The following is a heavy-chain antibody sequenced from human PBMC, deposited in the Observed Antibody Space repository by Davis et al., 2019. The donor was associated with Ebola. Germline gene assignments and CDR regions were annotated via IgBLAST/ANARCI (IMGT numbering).Heavy chain of an antibody. V-gene: IGHV3-48*04. CDR2: ISSSSRTI. CDR1: GFTFSRYS. D-gene: IGHD5-24*01. Sequence: GESLKISCAASGFTFSRYSMNWVRQAPGKGLEWVSYISSSSRTIYYAGSVKGRFTISRDNAKNSLSLQMNSLRAEDTAVYYCTRVRWLQLKYYFDSWGQGTLVTVSS. CDR3: TRVRWLQLKYYFDS. J-gene: IGHJ4*02.